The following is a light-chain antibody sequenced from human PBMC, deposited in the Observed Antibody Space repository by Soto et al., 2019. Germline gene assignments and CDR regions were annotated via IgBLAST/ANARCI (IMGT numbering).Light chain of an antibody. CDR2: GAS. J-gene: IGKJ5*01. Sequence: EIVMTQSPATLSVSPGERATLSCRASQSVSSNLAWYQQKPGQAPRLLIYGASNRATGIPDRFSGSGSGTEFTLTISSLQSEDFAVYYCQQYHNWPITFGQGTRLEIK. V-gene: IGKV3D-15*01. CDR1: QSVSSN. CDR3: QQYHNWPIT.